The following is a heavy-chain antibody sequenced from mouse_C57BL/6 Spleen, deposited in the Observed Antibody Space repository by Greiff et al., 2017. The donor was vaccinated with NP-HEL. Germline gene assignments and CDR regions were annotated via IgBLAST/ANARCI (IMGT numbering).Heavy chain of an antibody. CDR1: GYTFTDYY. CDR3: ARGDRTGTYFDV. J-gene: IGHJ1*03. Sequence: QVQLQQSGAELVRPGASVKLSCKASGYTFTDYYINWVKQRPGQGLEWIARIYPGSGNTYYNEKFKGKATLTAEKSSSTAYMQLSSLTSEDSAVYFCARGDRTGTYFDVWGTGTTVTVSS. D-gene: IGHD4-1*01. V-gene: IGHV1-76*01. CDR2: IYPGSGNT.